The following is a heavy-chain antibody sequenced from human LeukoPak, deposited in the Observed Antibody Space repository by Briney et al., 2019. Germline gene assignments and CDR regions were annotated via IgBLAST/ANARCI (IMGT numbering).Heavy chain of an antibody. CDR2: ISGSSSYM. Sequence: GGSLRLSCAASGFTFSSTFSTYTMNWVRQAPGKGLEWVSSISGSSSYMYYADSMKGRFTISRDNAKNSLYLQMNSLRAEDTALYYCAKDIVPGRYFDWLTFDYWGQGTLVTVSS. V-gene: IGHV3-21*04. D-gene: IGHD3-9*01. CDR3: AKDIVPGRYFDWLTFDY. CDR1: GFTFSSTFSTYT. J-gene: IGHJ4*02.